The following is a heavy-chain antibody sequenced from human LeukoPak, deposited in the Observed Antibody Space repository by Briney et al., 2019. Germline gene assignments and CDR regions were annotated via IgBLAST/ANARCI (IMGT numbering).Heavy chain of an antibody. CDR2: ISSSGSTI. CDR1: GFTFSSYE. V-gene: IGHV3-48*03. J-gene: IGHJ6*03. CDR3: ARYNYYGSGSYYQPYYYYYYMDV. D-gene: IGHD3-10*01. Sequence: GGSLRLSCAASGFTFSSYEMNWVRQAPGKGLEWVSYISSSGSTIYYADSVKGRFTISRDNAKNSLYLQMNSLRAEDTAVYYCARYNYYGSGSYYQPYYYYYYMDVWGKGTTVTISS.